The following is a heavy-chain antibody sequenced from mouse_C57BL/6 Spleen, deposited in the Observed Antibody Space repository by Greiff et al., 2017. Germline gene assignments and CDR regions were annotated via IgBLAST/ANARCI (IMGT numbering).Heavy chain of an antibody. V-gene: IGHV3-6*01. CDR3: ARELGGYFDV. J-gene: IGHJ1*03. Sequence: ESGPGLVKPSQSLTLTCSVTGYSITSGYYWYWIRQPPGNKLEWMGYIRYGGSNNYNASLKNRNSITLDTSKRQCFVKLNSGTTEDTATDYCARELGGYFDVWGTGTTVTVSS. CDR2: IRYGGSN. CDR1: GYSITSGYY.